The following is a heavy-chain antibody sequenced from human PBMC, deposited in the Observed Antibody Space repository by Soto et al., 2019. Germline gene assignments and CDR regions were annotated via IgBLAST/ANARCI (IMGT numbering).Heavy chain of an antibody. CDR2: VVPVLGIS. V-gene: IGHV1-69*02. D-gene: IGHD1-26*01. Sequence: QVQLVQSGTEVKKPGSSVKVSCKASGYTFSSYSISWVRQAPGQGLEWMGRVVPVLGISNYAQRFKGRVTITADRSTSTAYLELNSLTSEDTAVYFCARGAVDQPLLAVFWGQGTLVGVSS. J-gene: IGHJ4*02. CDR1: GYTFSSYS. CDR3: ARGAVDQPLLAVF.